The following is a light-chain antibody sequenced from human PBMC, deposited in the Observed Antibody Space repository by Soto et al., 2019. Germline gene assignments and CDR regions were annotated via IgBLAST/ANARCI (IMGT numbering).Light chain of an antibody. V-gene: IGKV1-33*01. J-gene: IGKJ1*01. Sequence: DIQMTQSPSSLSASVGDRVTITCRASQGINNYLNWYQQKPGKAPNFLIYDASNLETGVPSRFSGSGSGTDFTFTISSLQPEDFATYYCQQSYSTPRTFGQGTKVDIK. CDR1: QGINNY. CDR3: QQSYSTPRT. CDR2: DAS.